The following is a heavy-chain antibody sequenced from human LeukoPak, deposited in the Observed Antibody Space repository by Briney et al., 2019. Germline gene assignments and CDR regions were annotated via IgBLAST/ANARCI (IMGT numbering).Heavy chain of an antibody. V-gene: IGHV4-34*01. Sequence: PSETLSLTCALYGGSFSGYYWSWIRQAPGKGLEWIGEINDSGSTNFNPPLKSRVTISVDTLKRQFSLKLASVAPAGTAVYYCARSSRGFGFNLGGLFAKDYCSYGMDVWGQGTTVIVS. J-gene: IGHJ6*02. CDR2: INDSGST. CDR1: GGSFSGYY. CDR3: ARSSRGFGFNLGGLFAKDYCSYGMDV. D-gene: IGHD3-16*01.